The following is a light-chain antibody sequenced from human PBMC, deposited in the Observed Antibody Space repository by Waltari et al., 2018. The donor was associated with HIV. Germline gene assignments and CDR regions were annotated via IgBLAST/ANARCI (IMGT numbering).Light chain of an antibody. Sequence: DIVMTQSPDSLAVSLGERATINCKSSQSVLYSSSNRNYLAWYQQKPGQPPKLLIYWASTRESGVPDRFSGSGSGTDFTLTISSLQAEDVAVYYCQQYYSSPWTFGQGTMVEIK. CDR3: QQYYSSPWT. J-gene: IGKJ1*01. CDR1: QSVLYSSSNRNY. V-gene: IGKV4-1*01. CDR2: WAS.